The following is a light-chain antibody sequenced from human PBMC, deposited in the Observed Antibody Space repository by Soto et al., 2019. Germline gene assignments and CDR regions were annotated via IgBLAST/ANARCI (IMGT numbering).Light chain of an antibody. V-gene: IGKV3-15*01. CDR1: QTIDNT. J-gene: IGKJ2*01. CDR3: QHHNYWQYP. CDR2: DAS. Sequence: DIVMTPSPATLSLSPGEGATLSCRASQTIDNTLAWSQRKPGQAPRLLIYDASTRATGVPARFSGSGSGTDFTLTISSLQSADFAGYYCQHHNYWQYPFAQGT.